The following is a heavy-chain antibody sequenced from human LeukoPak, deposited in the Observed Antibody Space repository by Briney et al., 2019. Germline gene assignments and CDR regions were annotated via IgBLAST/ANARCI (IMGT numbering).Heavy chain of an antibody. CDR2: ISGSGGSA. D-gene: IGHD4-17*01. Sequence: PGGSLRLSCGVSGFTFGSYAMSWVRQAPGKGLEWVSSISGSGGSAYYADSVKGRFTISRDNSKNTLYLQMNSLRPEDTAVYYCAKGGASVTRYVDYWGQGTLVTVSS. CDR1: GFTFGSYA. J-gene: IGHJ4*02. CDR3: AKGGASVTRYVDY. V-gene: IGHV3-23*01.